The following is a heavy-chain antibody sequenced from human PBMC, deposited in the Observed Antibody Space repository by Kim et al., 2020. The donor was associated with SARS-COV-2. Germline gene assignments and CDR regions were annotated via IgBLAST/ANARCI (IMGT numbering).Heavy chain of an antibody. CDR1: GFTFSSYA. CDR3: ANSGYDSSGYYGYYFDY. Sequence: GGSLRLSCAASGFTFSSYAMSWVRQAPGKGLEWVSAISGSGGSTYYADSVKGRFTISRDNSKNPLYLQMNSLRAEDTAVYYCANSGYDSSGYYGYYFDYWGQGTLVTVSS. D-gene: IGHD3-22*01. CDR2: ISGSGGST. V-gene: IGHV3-23*01. J-gene: IGHJ4*02.